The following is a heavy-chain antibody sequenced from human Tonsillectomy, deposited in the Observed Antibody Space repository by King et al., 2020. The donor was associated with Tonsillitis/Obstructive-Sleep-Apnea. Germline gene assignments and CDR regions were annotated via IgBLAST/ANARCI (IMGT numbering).Heavy chain of an antibody. V-gene: IGHV4-31*03. CDR3: ARENYGDYGPNVGAFDI. Sequence: VQLQVSGPGPVKPSQTLSLTCTVSGGSISSGGYYWSWIRQHPGKGLEWIGYIYYSGSTYYNPSLKSRVSISVDTSKNQFSLKLRSVTAADTALYYCARENYGDYGPNVGAFDIWGQGTMVTVSS. D-gene: IGHD4-17*01. CDR2: IYYSGST. J-gene: IGHJ3*02. CDR1: GGSISSGGYY.